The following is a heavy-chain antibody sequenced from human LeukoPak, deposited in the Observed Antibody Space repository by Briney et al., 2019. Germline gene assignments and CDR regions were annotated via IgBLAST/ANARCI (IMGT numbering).Heavy chain of an antibody. Sequence: GESLRLSCAASGFTFSSYWMSWVRQAPGKGLEWVANIKQDGSEKYYVDSVKGRFTISRDNAKNSLYLQMNSLRAEDTAVYYCAGLAYSSSSFYFDYWGQGTLVTVSS. D-gene: IGHD6-6*01. CDR2: IKQDGSEK. CDR3: AGLAYSSSSFYFDY. CDR1: GFTFSSYW. V-gene: IGHV3-7*01. J-gene: IGHJ4*02.